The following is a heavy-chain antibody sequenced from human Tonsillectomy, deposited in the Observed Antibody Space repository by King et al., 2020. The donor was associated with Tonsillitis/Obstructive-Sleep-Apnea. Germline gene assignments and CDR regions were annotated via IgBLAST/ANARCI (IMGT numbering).Heavy chain of an antibody. D-gene: IGHD3-10*01. J-gene: IGHJ2*01. V-gene: IGHV3-74*01. CDR2: INSNGSST. Sequence: VQLVESGGGLAQPGGSLRLSCAASEFTFSSYWMHWVRQGPGKGLVWVSRINSNGSSTNYADSVKDRFTISRDKAKNTLYLQMNSLRAEDTAVYYCARPGQDLWFGDCTSDRYFDLWGRGPLVTVSS. CDR3: ARPGQDLWFGDCTSDRYFDL. CDR1: EFTFSSYW.